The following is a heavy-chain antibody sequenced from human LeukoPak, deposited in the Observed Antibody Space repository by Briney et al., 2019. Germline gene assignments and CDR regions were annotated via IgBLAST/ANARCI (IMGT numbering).Heavy chain of an antibody. CDR2: ISPYTGNT. V-gene: IGHV1-18*01. Sequence: ASVKLSCRASGYTLATHGISWVRQAPGQWLERMVLISPYTGNTNYAQKGQCRVTMTTDSSTNTIYMELRSLTSDDTAVYYCARDNLGSGSYSIWGQGTLVTVSS. CDR1: GYTLATHG. J-gene: IGHJ4*02. D-gene: IGHD3-10*01. CDR3: ARDNLGSGSYSI.